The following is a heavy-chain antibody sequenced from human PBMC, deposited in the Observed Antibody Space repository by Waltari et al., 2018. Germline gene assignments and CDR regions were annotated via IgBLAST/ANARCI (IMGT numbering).Heavy chain of an antibody. J-gene: IGHJ4*02. Sequence: QVQLQQWGAGLLKPSETLSLTCAVYGGSFSGYYWSWIRQPPGKGLEWIGEINLSGRPNDNPSLKSRVTISVDPSKNQFSLKRSSVTAADTAVYYCARARAAAGRRDFDYWGQGTLVTVSS. CDR3: ARARAAAGRRDFDY. CDR2: INLSGRP. D-gene: IGHD6-13*01. CDR1: GGSFSGYY. V-gene: IGHV4-34*01.